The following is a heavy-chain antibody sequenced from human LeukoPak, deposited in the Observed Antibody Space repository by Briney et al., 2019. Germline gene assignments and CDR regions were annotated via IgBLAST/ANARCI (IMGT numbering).Heavy chain of an antibody. CDR1: GYTFTGYY. D-gene: IGHD5-24*01. Sequence: ASVKVSCKASGYTFTGYYMHWVRQAPGQGLEWMGWINPNSGGTNYAQKFQGRVTMTRDTSISTAYMELSRLRSDDTAVYYCAKSPWRMATIVVDYWGQGTLVTVSS. CDR2: INPNSGGT. V-gene: IGHV1-2*02. J-gene: IGHJ4*02. CDR3: AKSPWRMATIVVDY.